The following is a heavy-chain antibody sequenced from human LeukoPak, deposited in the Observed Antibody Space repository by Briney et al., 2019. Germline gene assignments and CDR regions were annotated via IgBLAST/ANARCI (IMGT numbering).Heavy chain of an antibody. CDR3: ARCDGYSGALDY. CDR1: GFTFSDYY. D-gene: IGHD5-18*01. V-gene: IGHV3-11*01. CDR2: ISSSGSTI. J-gene: IGHJ4*02. Sequence: GALLLSCAASGFTFSDYYMSWIRPAPGKGLEWVSYISSSGSTIYYADSVKGRFTISRDNAKNSLYLQMNSLRAEDTAVYYCARCDGYSGALDYWGQGTLVTVSS.